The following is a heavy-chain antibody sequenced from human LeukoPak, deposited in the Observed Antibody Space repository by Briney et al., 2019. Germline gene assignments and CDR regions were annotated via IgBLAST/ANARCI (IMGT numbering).Heavy chain of an antibody. J-gene: IGHJ4*02. CDR1: GGSISSSSYY. CDR3: ATYNWNYDFANFDY. CDR2: IYYSGST. D-gene: IGHD1-7*01. Sequence: PSETLSLTCTVSGGSISSSSYYWGWIRQPPGKGLEWIGSIYYSGSTYYNPSLKSRVTISVDTSKNQFSLKLSPVTAADTAVYYCATYNWNYDFANFDYWGQGTLVTVSS. V-gene: IGHV4-39*01.